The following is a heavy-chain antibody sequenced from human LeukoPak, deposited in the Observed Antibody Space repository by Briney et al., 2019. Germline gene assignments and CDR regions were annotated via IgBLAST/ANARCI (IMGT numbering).Heavy chain of an antibody. Sequence: PGRSLRLSCAASGFTFSSYGMHWVRQAPGKGLEWVANIKQDGGEKYYVDSVKGRFTISRDNAKNSLYLQMNSLRAEDTAVYYCAAEDYYYYYGMDVWGQGTTVTVSS. CDR2: IKQDGGEK. CDR3: AAEDYYYYYGMDV. J-gene: IGHJ6*02. V-gene: IGHV3-7*01. CDR1: GFTFSSYG.